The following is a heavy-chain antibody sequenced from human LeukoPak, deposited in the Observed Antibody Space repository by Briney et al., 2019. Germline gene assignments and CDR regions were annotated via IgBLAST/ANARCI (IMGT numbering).Heavy chain of an antibody. D-gene: IGHD6-13*01. J-gene: IGHJ1*01. Sequence: SGGSLRLSCAASGFTFSSYEMNWVRQAPGKGLEWVSYISSSGSTIYYADSVKGRFTISRDNAKNSLYPQMNSLRAEDTAVYYCAGSIAAAGTKYFQHWGQGTLVTVSS. CDR3: AGSIAAAGTKYFQH. CDR1: GFTFSSYE. V-gene: IGHV3-48*03. CDR2: ISSSGSTI.